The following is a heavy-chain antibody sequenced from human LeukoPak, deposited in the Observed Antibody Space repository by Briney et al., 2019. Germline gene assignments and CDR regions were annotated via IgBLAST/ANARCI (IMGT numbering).Heavy chain of an antibody. CDR3: ARVYYQLLSAWFDP. CDR2: IDYSANT. V-gene: IGHV4-30-4*01. J-gene: IGHJ5*02. Sequence: SGTLSLTCTISDGSISSGDYYWSWIRQPPGKGLEWIGYIDYSANTYYNPSLKSRVTISADTPKNHFSLNVSSVTAADTAVYYCARVYYQLLSAWFDPWGQGTLVTVSS. D-gene: IGHD2-2*01. CDR1: DGSISSGDYY.